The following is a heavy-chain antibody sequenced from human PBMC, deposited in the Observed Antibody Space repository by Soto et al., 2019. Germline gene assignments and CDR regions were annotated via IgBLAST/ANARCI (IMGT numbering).Heavy chain of an antibody. D-gene: IGHD1-26*01. J-gene: IGHJ6*02. Sequence: SETLSLTCTVSGGSISSYYWSWIRQPPGKGLEWIGYIYYSGSTNYNPSLKSRVTISVDTSKNQFSLKLSSVTAADTAVYYCARYPRSRVGGDYGMDVWGQGTTVTVSS. CDR3: ARYPRSRVGGDYGMDV. CDR2: IYYSGST. V-gene: IGHV4-59*01. CDR1: GGSISSYY.